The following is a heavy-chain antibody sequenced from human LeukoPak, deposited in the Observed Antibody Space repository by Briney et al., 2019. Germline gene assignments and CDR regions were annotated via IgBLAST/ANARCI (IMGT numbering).Heavy chain of an antibody. CDR2: ISAYNGNT. CDR1: GYTFTSYG. V-gene: IGHV1-18*01. J-gene: IGHJ4*02. CDR3: ASRGGYSSSSPLDY. Sequence: ASVKVSCKASGYTFTSYGISWVRQAHGQGVEWMGWISAYNGNTNYAQKLQGRVTMTTDTSTSTAYMELRSLRSHDTAVYYCASRGGYSSSSPLDYWGQGTLVTVSS. D-gene: IGHD6-6*01.